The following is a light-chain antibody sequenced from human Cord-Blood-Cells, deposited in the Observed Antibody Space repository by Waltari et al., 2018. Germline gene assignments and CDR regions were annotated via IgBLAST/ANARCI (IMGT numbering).Light chain of an antibody. CDR3: QQRSNWPQVIT. J-gene: IGKJ3*01. Sequence: EIVLTQSPATLSLSPGERATLSCRVSQSVSSYLAWYQQKPGQAPRLLIYDASNRATGIPARFSGSGSGTDFTLTISSLEPEDFAVYYCQQRSNWPQVITFGPGTKVDIK. CDR2: DAS. CDR1: QSVSSY. V-gene: IGKV3-11*01.